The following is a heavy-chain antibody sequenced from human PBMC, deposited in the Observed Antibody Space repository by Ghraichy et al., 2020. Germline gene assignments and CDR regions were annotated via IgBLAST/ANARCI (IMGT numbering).Heavy chain of an antibody. J-gene: IGHJ4*02. CDR1: GGSISSSSYY. V-gene: IGHV4-39*01. CDR2: IYYSGST. D-gene: IGHD3-10*01. CDR3: ASDKYYGSGSYYWGY. Sequence: SETLSLTCTVSGGSISSSSYYWGWIRQPPGKGLEWIGSIYYSGSTYYNPSLKSRVTISVDTSKNQFSLKLSSVTAADTAVYYCASDKYYGSGSYYWGYWGQGTLVTVSS.